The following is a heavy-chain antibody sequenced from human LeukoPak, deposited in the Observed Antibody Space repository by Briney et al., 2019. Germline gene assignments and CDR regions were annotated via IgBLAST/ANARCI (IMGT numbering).Heavy chain of an antibody. J-gene: IGHJ6*03. CDR3: ARVLRYCSGGNCYSGGLGYMDV. D-gene: IGHD2-15*01. V-gene: IGHV3-7*03. CDR1: GFTFSDYW. Sequence: GGSLRLSCAASGFTFSDYWMTWVRQAPGKGLEWVANIKGDGSEKYYLDSVKGRMTISRDNAKNTLFLQMNSLRAEDTAVYYCARVLRYCSGGNCYSGGLGYMDVWGKGTTVTISS. CDR2: IKGDGSEK.